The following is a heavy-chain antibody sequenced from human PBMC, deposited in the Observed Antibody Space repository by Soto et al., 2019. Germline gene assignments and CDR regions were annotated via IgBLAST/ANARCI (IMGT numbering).Heavy chain of an antibody. V-gene: IGHV1-8*01. CDR3: ASGSSEELQRQPLKY. CDR1: GYTFTSYD. D-gene: IGHD1-1*01. Sequence: GASVKVSCKASGYTFTSYDINWVRQATGQGFEWMGWMNPNSGNTGYAQKFQGRVTISRDNAENTLYLQLSSLTGEDTAVFFCASGSSEELQRQPLKYWGRGTLVTVSS. CDR2: MNPNSGNT. J-gene: IGHJ4*02.